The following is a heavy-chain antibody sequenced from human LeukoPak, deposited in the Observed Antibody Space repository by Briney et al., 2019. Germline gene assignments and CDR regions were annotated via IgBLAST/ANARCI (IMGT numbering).Heavy chain of an antibody. Sequence: GGSLRLSCAASGFTFSNHAMSWVRQAPGKGLQWVAVISGGGRTTDYADFVKGRFTISKDNSKNTLSLQMNSLTVEDTAIYFCAKNVVVKRYIDFWGQGTLVTVSS. CDR2: ISGGGRTT. CDR1: GFTFSNHA. J-gene: IGHJ4*02. D-gene: IGHD2-15*01. CDR3: AKNVVVKRYIDF. V-gene: IGHV3-23*01.